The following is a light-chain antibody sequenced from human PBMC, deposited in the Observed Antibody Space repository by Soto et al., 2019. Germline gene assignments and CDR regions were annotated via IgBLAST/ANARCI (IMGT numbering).Light chain of an antibody. CDR1: SSDVGAYNY. V-gene: IGLV2-8*01. CDR3: NSYAGSKNFGV. J-gene: IGLJ3*02. Sequence: QSVLTQPPSASGSPGQSVTISCTGTSSDVGAYNYVSWYQQHPGKAPKLIIYEVTKRPSGVPDRFSGSKSGNTASLTVSGPQAEDEADYYCNSYAGSKNFGVFGGGTKLTVL. CDR2: EVT.